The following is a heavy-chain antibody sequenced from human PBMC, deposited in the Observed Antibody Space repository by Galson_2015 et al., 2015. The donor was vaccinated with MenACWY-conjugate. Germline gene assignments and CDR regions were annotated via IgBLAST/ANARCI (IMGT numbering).Heavy chain of an antibody. Sequence: SETLSLTCTVSGDSISPYYWSWIRQSPGKGLEWIGHIRNSGSTNYNPSLKSRVTISLDTSKNQFSLKLSSVTATDTAVYYCARLGSGWCEVDYWGQGTLVTVSS. CDR2: IRNSGST. D-gene: IGHD6-19*01. CDR3: ARLGSGWCEVDY. J-gene: IGHJ4*02. V-gene: IGHV4-59*08. CDR1: GDSISPYY.